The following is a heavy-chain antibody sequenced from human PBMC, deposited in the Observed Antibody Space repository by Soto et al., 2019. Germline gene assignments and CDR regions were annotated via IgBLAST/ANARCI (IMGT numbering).Heavy chain of an antibody. CDR3: ARGRGTYYYDSSGYYGAAFDI. D-gene: IGHD3-22*01. CDR2: FNPTGDTA. V-gene: IGHV1-46*01. J-gene: IGHJ3*02. CDR1: GYTFTSYY. Sequence: ASVKVSCKVSGYTFTSYYIHWVRQAPGQGLEWMGIFNPTGDTASYAQKLQGRVTMTRDTSTGTAYMELGSLRSEGTAVYYCARGRGTYYYDSSGYYGAAFDIWGQGTMVTVSS.